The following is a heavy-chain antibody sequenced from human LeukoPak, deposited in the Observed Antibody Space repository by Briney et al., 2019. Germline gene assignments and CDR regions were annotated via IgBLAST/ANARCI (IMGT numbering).Heavy chain of an antibody. CDR2: ISAYNGNT. J-gene: IGHJ4*02. D-gene: IGHD4-17*01. CDR1: GYTFTSYG. V-gene: IGHV1-18*01. Sequence: ASVKVCCKASGYTFTSYGISWGRQAPGQGLEWMGWISAYNGNTNYAQKLQGRVTMATDTSTSTAYMELRSLRSDDTAVYYCARSLYGDYAGYWGQGTLVTVSS. CDR3: ARSLYGDYAGY.